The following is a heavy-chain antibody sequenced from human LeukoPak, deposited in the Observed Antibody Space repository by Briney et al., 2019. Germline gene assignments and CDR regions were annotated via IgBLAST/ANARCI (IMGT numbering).Heavy chain of an antibody. CDR2: IKAKAEDEKP. CDR3: TTLLRPSDY. Sequence: GGSLRLSCEVSGLTFWNVWFNWVRQAPGKGLEWVGHIKAKAEDEKPDYDTHVQGRFTISRDDSTNALFLQMDRLMIEDTAIYYCTTLLRPSDYWGRGTQVSVSS. V-gene: IGHV3-15*07. J-gene: IGHJ4*02. CDR1: GLTFWNVW.